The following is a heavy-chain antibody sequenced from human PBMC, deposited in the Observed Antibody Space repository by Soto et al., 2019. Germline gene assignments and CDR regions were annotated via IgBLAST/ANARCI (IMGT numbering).Heavy chain of an antibody. V-gene: IGHV3-15*01. CDR2: IKSKTDGGTT. J-gene: IGHJ6*02. D-gene: IGHD3-3*01. CDR3: TTDKSHYDFWSGYYNPYYYGMDV. Sequence: PGGSLRLSCAASGFTFSNAWMSWVRQAPGKGLEWVGRIKSKTDGGTTDNAAPVKGRFTISRDDSKNTLYLQMNSLKTEDTAVYYCTTDKSHYDFWSGYYNPYYYGMDVWGQGTTVTVSS. CDR1: GFTFSNAW.